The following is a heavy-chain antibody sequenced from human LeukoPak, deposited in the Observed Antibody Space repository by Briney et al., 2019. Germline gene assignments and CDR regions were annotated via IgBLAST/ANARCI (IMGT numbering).Heavy chain of an antibody. D-gene: IGHD6-13*01. CDR1: GYTLTELS. J-gene: IGHJ5*02. CDR2: FDPEDGET. Sequence: ASVKVSCKVSGYTLTELSMHWVRQAPGKGLEWMGGFDPEDGETIYAQKFQGRVTMTEDTSTDTAYMELSSLRSEDTAVYYCATERGPWAFEVTPNSSSWSGWFDPWGQGTLVTVSS. V-gene: IGHV1-24*01. CDR3: ATERGPWAFEVTPNSSSWSGWFDP.